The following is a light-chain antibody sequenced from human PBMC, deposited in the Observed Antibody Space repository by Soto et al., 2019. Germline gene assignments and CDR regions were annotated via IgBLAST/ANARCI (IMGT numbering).Light chain of an antibody. CDR2: KAS. V-gene: IGKV1-5*03. CDR1: QTISSW. Sequence: DIQITQSPSTLSGSVGDRVTITCRASQTISSWLAWYQQKPGKAPKILIYKASTLKSGVPSRFRGSGSGTEFTLTISSLQPDDFATYYCQHYNSYSEAFGQGTKVDIK. CDR3: QHYNSYSEA. J-gene: IGKJ1*01.